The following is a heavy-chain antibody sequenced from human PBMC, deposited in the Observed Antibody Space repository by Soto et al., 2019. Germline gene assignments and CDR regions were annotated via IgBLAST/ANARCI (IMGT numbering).Heavy chain of an antibody. CDR1: GFTFSNYA. J-gene: IGHJ5*02. D-gene: IGHD3-10*01. CDR2: ISYDEEHL. Sequence: QVQLVESGGGVVQPGRSLRLSCAASGFTFSNYAMNWVRQAPGKGLEWVAIISYDEEHLDYADSVKGRFTISRDNSNNTLNLQMTSLSADDTAGYFCERELPRKSIRGVMFSWGKGTLVTVSS. CDR3: ERELPRKSIRGVMFS. V-gene: IGHV3-30*04.